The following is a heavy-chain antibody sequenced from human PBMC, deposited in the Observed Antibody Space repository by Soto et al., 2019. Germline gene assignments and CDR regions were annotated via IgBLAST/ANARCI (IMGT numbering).Heavy chain of an antibody. J-gene: IGHJ5*02. V-gene: IGHV1-69*13. CDR2: IIPIFGTA. D-gene: IGHD3-22*01. Sequence: GASVKVSCKASGGTFSSYAISWVRQAPGQGLEWMGGIIPIFGTANYAQKFQGRVTITADESTSTAYMELSSLRSEDTAVYYCARVYDSSGYYLINWFDPWGQGTLVTVSS. CDR3: ARVYDSSGYYLINWFDP. CDR1: GGTFSSYA.